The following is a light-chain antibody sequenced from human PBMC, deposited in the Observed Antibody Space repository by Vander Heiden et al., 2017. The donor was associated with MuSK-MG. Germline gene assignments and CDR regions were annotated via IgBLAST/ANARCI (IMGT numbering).Light chain of an antibody. V-gene: IGKV3-11*01. CDR3: QQRSNWIT. J-gene: IGKJ5*01. CDR1: QSVSRY. CDR2: DAS. Sequence: DIVLTQSPATLSLSPGERATLSCRASQSVSRYLAWYQQKPGQAPRLLIYDASNRATGIPGRCSGSGSGTDFTLTISSLEPEDFAVYYCQQRSNWITFGQGTRLEIK.